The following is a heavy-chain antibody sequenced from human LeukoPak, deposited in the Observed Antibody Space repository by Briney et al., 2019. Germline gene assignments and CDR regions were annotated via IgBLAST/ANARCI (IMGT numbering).Heavy chain of an antibody. J-gene: IGHJ3*02. CDR1: GFTFSSYA. Sequence: GWSLTLSCAASGFTFSSYAISWVGQAPGKGLDWVSAISGSGGSTYYADSVKGRFTISRDNSKNTLYLQMNSLRAEDTAVYYCAKVMTMVVTDAFDIWGQGTMVTVSS. CDR3: AKVMTMVVTDAFDI. D-gene: IGHD4-23*01. V-gene: IGHV3-23*01. CDR2: ISGSGGST.